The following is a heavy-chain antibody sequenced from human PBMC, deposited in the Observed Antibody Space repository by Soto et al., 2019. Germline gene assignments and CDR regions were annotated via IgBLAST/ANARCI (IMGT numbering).Heavy chain of an antibody. D-gene: IGHD1-1*01. CDR2: ISGSAGTT. CDR3: ANYFGPGLGRFDY. V-gene: IGHV3-23*01. CDR1: GFSIGGYA. J-gene: IGHJ4*02. Sequence: EVQLLESGGGLVQPGGSLRLSCAASGFSIGGYAMNWVRQAPEKGLEWVSAISGSAGTTYYADSVKGRFTVSRDNSKNTLYLQMNSLRANATAVYYCANYFGPGLGRFDYWGPGTLVTVSS.